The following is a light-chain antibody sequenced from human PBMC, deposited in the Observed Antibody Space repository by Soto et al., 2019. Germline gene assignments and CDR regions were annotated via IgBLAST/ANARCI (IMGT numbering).Light chain of an antibody. CDR3: CLYAVTFYV. CDR2: DVS. Sequence: QSVLTQPGSLSGSPGQSVTISCTGTNSDVGTYDFVSWYQQHPGKAPRLMIFDVSERPSGVPDRFSGSKSGNTASLTISGLQAEDEADYYCCLYAVTFYVFGTGTKVTVL. CDR1: NSDVGTYDF. V-gene: IGLV2-11*01. J-gene: IGLJ1*01.